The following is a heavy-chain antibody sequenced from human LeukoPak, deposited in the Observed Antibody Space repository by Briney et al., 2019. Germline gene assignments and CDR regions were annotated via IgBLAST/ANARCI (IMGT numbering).Heavy chain of an antibody. V-gene: IGHV4-39*07. J-gene: IGHJ6*03. CDR2: MYYTGST. D-gene: IGHD1-14*01. Sequence: KASETLSLTCTVSGDSISSSVYYWTWIRQTPGKELEWIGTMYYTGSTYYSPSLKSRVTISVDTSMNQFSLKLTSVTAADTAVYYCASPGNHYHYMDVWGKGTTVTVSS. CDR1: GDSISSSVYY. CDR3: ASPGNHYHYMDV.